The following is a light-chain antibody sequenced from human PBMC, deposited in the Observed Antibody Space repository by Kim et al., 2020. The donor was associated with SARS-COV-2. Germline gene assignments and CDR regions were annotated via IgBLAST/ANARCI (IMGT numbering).Light chain of an antibody. CDR3: QVWDSSSDHRV. CDR1: NIGSKS. CDR2: YDS. Sequence: SYELTQPPSVSVAPGKTARITCGGNNIGSKSVHWYQQKPGQAPVLVIYYDSDRPSGIPERFSGSNSGNTATLTISMVEAGDEADYYCQVWDSSSDHRVFGGGTQLTVL. V-gene: IGLV3-21*04. J-gene: IGLJ3*02.